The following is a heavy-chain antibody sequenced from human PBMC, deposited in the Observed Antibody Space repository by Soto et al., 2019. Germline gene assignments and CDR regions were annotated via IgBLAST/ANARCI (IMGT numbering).Heavy chain of an antibody. V-gene: IGHV1-18*01. Sequence: ASVKVSCKASGYTFTSYGISWVRQAPGQGLEWMGWISAYNGNTNYAQKLQGRVTMTTDTSTSTAYMELRSLRSDDTAVYYCARDTGKSRYYTVTAFDIWGRGTMVTVSS. CDR2: ISAYNGNT. CDR3: ARDTGKSRYYTVTAFDI. D-gene: IGHD4-17*01. CDR1: GYTFTSYG. J-gene: IGHJ3*02.